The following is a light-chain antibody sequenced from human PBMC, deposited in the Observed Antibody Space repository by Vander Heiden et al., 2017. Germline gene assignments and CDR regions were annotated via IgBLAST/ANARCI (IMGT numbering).Light chain of an antibody. Sequence: AIQLTQSPSSLSASVGDRVTITCRASQGISSALAWYQQKPGKAPKVVIYDVSSLESGVPSRFSGSGSGTDFTLTISILQPEDFATYYCQRVTSYPWTFGQGTKVEIK. CDR1: QGISSA. J-gene: IGKJ1*01. CDR3: QRVTSYPWT. V-gene: IGKV1-13*02. CDR2: DVS.